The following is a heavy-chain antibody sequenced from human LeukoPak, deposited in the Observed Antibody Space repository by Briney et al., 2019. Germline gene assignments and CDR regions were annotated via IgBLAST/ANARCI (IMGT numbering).Heavy chain of an antibody. CDR3: ARDRGGDEYSSSSGHLDY. V-gene: IGHV3-11*04. Sequence: GGSLRLSCAASGFTFSDYYMSWIRQAPGKGLEWVSYISSSGSTIYYADSVKGRFTISRDNAKNSLYLQMNSLRAEDTAVYYCARDRGGDEYSSSSGHLDYWGQGTLVTVSS. J-gene: IGHJ4*02. D-gene: IGHD6-6*01. CDR2: ISSSGSTI. CDR1: GFTFSDYY.